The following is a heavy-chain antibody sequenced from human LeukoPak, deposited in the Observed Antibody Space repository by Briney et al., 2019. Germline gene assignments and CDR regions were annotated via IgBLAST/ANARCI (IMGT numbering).Heavy chain of an antibody. Sequence: GESLKISCKGSGYSFTSYWIGWVRQMLGKGLEWMVIFYPGDSDSRYSPSFLGQVTISADKSISTAYLQWSSLKASDTAMYYCARAIKYYYAQYYFDYWGQGTLVTVSS. J-gene: IGHJ4*02. CDR2: FYPGDSDS. V-gene: IGHV5-51*01. CDR1: GYSFTSYW. D-gene: IGHD3-10*01. CDR3: ARAIKYYYAQYYFDY.